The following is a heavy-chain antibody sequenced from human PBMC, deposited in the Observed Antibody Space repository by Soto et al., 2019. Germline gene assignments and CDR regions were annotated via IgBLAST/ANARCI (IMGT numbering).Heavy chain of an antibody. CDR2: IQSGGTT. CDR1: GFTVSSKY. Sequence: GGSLRLSCAASGFTVSSKYMTWVRQAPGKGLEWVSLIQSGGTTYYADSVKGRFTISRDTSENTLHLQMDSLRVEDTAVYYCARDDVLCDGGRCHGITLDVWGKGTTVTVSS. CDR3: ARDDVLCDGGRCHGITLDV. D-gene: IGHD2-15*01. J-gene: IGHJ6*04. V-gene: IGHV3-66*01.